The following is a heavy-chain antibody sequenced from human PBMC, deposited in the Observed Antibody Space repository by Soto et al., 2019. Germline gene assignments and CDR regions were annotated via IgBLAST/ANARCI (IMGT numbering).Heavy chain of an antibody. CDR3: ATKRTGITTIGPGY. CDR2: IKSQTDGGTT. Sequence: EVQLVESGGALVKPGGSLRLSCAASGFTFSNAWMSWVRQAPGKGLEWVGRIKSQTDGGTTDYAAAVEGRFTISREDSTNTVYLQMDSLKTEDTAVYYCATKRTGITTIGPGYWGQGTLVTVSS. V-gene: IGHV3-15*02. D-gene: IGHD1-20*01. CDR1: GFTFSNAW. J-gene: IGHJ4*02.